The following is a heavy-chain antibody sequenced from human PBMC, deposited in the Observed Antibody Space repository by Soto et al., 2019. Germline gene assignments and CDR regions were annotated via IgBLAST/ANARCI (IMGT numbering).Heavy chain of an antibody. J-gene: IGHJ4*02. CDR1: GFTFSSYS. CDR3: AREWRGTDCSGGSCYFQDY. CDR2: ISSSSSTI. Sequence: GGSLRLSCAASGFTFSSYSMNWVRQAPGKGLEWVSYISSSSSTIYYADSVKGRFTISRDNAKNSLYLQMNSLRDEDTAVYYCAREWRGTDCSGGSCYFQDYWGQGTLVTVSS. D-gene: IGHD2-15*01. V-gene: IGHV3-48*02.